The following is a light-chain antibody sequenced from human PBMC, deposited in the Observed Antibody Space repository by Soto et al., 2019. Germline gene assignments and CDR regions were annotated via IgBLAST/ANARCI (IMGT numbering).Light chain of an antibody. CDR1: QSVSSSY. CDR3: QEYGSSPPWT. V-gene: IGKV3-20*01. Sequence: ESVLTQSPGTLSLSPGERATLSCRASQSVSSSYLAWYQQKPGQAPRLLIYGASSRATGIQDRFSGSGSGTDFTLTISRLEPEDFAVYYCQEYGSSPPWTFGQGTKVEIK. J-gene: IGKJ1*01. CDR2: GAS.